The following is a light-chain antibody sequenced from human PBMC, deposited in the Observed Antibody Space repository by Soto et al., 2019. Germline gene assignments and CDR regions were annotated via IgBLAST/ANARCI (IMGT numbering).Light chain of an antibody. V-gene: IGKV3-20*01. CDR3: QHYGISPFT. CDR1: QTVTSSY. J-gene: IGKJ3*01. Sequence: EIVLTQSPGTLSLSPGERATLSCRASQTVTSSYLAWYQQKPGQAPRLLIYGASSRATAIPDRFSGSGSGTDFTLTISRLEPEDFAVYYCQHYGISPFTFGPGTKVEFK. CDR2: GAS.